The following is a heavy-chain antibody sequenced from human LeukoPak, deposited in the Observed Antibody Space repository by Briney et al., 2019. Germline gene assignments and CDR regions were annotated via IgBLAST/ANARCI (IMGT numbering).Heavy chain of an antibody. CDR1: RFTFSSYW. D-gene: IGHD2-21*02. V-gene: IGHV3-7*03. CDR3: AKDIDGTAYDAFDI. J-gene: IGHJ3*02. Sequence: GGSLRLSCAASRFTFSSYWMSWVRQAPGKGLEWVANIKFDGSEKYYVDSVKGRFTISRDNAKNSLYLQMNSLRAEDTALYYCAKDIDGTAYDAFDIWGQGTMVTVSS. CDR2: IKFDGSEK.